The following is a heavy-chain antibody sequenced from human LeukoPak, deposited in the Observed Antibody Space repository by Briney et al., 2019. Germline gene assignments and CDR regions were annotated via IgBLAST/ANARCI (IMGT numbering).Heavy chain of an antibody. CDR2: ISGSGGST. V-gene: IGHV3-23*01. CDR1: GFTFSSYA. J-gene: IGHJ4*02. Sequence: GGSLRLSCAASGFTFSSYAMSWVRQAPGKGLEWVSAISGSGGSTYYADSVTGRFTISRDDSKNTLYLHMSGLRDDDTAVYYCASAYSAGWFSYWGQGTPVIVSS. CDR3: ASAYSAGWFSY. D-gene: IGHD6-13*01.